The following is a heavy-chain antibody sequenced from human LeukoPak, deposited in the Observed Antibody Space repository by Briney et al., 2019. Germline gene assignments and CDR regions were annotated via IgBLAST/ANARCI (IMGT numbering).Heavy chain of an antibody. CDR2: IRYDGSNK. CDR3: ARTHYDFWSGYAFDI. V-gene: IGHV3-30*02. J-gene: IGHJ3*02. D-gene: IGHD3-3*01. CDR1: GFTFSSSG. Sequence: GGSLRLSCAASGFTFSSSGMHWVRQAPGKGLEWVAFIRYDGSNKYYADSVKGRFTVSRDNSKNTLYLEMNSLRSEDTAVYYCARTHYDFWSGYAFDIWGQGTMVSVSS.